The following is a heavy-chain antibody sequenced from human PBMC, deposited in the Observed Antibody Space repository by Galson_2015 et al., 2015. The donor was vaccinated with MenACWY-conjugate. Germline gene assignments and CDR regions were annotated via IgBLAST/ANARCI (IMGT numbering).Heavy chain of an antibody. Sequence: ISGDSVSSTTAAWNWIRQSPSRGLEWLGRTYYRSQWNNDYTISVRGRITINPDTSKNQVSLHLNSVTPEDTAVYYCAREESGTYSFAYWGQGTLVTVSS. J-gene: IGHJ4*02. CDR3: AREESGTYSFAY. D-gene: IGHD1-26*01. CDR2: TYYRSQWNN. V-gene: IGHV6-1*01. CDR1: GDSVSSTTAA.